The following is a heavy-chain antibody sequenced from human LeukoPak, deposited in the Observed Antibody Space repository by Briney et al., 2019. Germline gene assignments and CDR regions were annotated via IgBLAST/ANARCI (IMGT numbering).Heavy chain of an antibody. CDR3: ARTSGPWGNWFDP. CDR1: GDSITSSSYY. V-gene: IGHV4-39*01. CDR2: IYYSGTT. D-gene: IGHD5-12*01. J-gene: IGHJ5*02. Sequence: TSETLSLTCTVPGDSITSSSYYWGWIRQPPGKGLEWIGSIYYSGTTYYSPSLKSRVTISLDTSKNQFSLNLSSVTAADTAVYYCARTSGPWGNWFDPWGQGTLVTVSS.